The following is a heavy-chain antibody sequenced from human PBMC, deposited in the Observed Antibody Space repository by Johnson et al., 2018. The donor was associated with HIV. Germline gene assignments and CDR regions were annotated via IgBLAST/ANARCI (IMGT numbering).Heavy chain of an antibody. CDR3: ARGRKTVTTVRPSAFDI. D-gene: IGHD4-17*01. CDR2: ISYDGSDK. CDR1: GFTFSTSW. Sequence: QVQLVESGGGLVQPGGSLRLSCAASGFTFSTSWMSWVRQAPGKGLEWVAVISYDGSDKYYADSVKGRFTVSRDNSKSTLYLQMSSLRAEDTAIYYCARGRKTVTTVRPSAFDIWGQGTMVTVSS. J-gene: IGHJ3*02. V-gene: IGHV3-30*03.